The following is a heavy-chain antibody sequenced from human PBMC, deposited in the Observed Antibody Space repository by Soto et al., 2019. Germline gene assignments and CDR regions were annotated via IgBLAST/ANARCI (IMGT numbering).Heavy chain of an antibody. CDR3: SRGSGYSRNFDS. D-gene: IGHD3-3*01. V-gene: IGHV4-31*02. CDR1: GGSITSGGYS. J-gene: IGHJ4*02. CDR2: IFDSGSA. Sequence: QVQLQESGPGLVKPSQTLSLTCYVSGGSITSGGYSWTWIRHQPGKALQWIGYIFDSGSAYYNPYLKSRLTISVDTGKNLFDLELSSVTAADTAVYYCSRGSGYSRNFDSWGQGTLVSVSS.